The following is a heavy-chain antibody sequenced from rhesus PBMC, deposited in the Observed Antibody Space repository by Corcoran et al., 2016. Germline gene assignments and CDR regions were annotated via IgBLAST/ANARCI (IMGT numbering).Heavy chain of an antibody. CDR2: ITYSGST. D-gene: IGHD4-23*01. V-gene: IGHV4-122*02. Sequence: QVQLQESGPGLVKPSETLSLTCAVSGGSISSGYYYWSWIRQPPGKGLEWIDYITYSGSTSYNPSLKSRVTISRDTSKNQFSLKLSSVTAADTAVYYCARFTVTTERDAFDFWGQGLRVTVSS. J-gene: IGHJ3*01. CDR3: ARFTVTTERDAFDF. CDR1: GGSISSGYYY.